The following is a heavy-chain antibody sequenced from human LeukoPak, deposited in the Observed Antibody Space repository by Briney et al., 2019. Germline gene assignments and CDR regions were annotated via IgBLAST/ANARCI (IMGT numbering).Heavy chain of an antibody. CDR1: GYSFTSYW. V-gene: IGHV5-51*01. CDR3: ARLTDDYVWGSYRSPVRYNWFDP. CDR2: IYPGDSDT. Sequence: GESLQISCKGSGYSFTSYWIGWVRQMPGKGLEWMGIIYPGDSDTRYSPSFQGQVTISADKSISTAYLQWSSLKASDTAMYYCARLTDDYVWGSYRSPVRYNWFDPWGQGTLVTVSS. D-gene: IGHD3-16*02. J-gene: IGHJ5*02.